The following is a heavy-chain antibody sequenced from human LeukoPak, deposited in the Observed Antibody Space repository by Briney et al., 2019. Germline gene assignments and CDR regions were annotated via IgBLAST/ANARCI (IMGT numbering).Heavy chain of an antibody. D-gene: IGHD3-16*01. V-gene: IGHV1-69*06. J-gene: IGHJ4*02. CDR2: IIPIFGTA. Sequence: GASVKVSCKASGGTFSSYAISWVRQAPGQGLEWMGGIIPIFGTANYAQKFQGRVTITADKSTSTAYMELSSLRSEDTAVYYCASRLRYKGPFDYWGQGTLVTVSS. CDR1: GGTFSSYA. CDR3: ASRLRYKGPFDY.